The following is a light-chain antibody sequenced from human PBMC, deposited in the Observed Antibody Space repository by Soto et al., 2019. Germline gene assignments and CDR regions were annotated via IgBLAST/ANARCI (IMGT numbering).Light chain of an antibody. CDR2: EVS. J-gene: IGLJ2*01. CDR3: SSYAGNNNNMV. Sequence: QSALTQYPSASGSPGQSVTISCTGTSSDVGGYNYVSWYQQHPGKAPKLMIFEVSKRPSGVPDRFSGSKSGNTASLTVSGLQAEDEADYYCSSYAGNNNNMVFGGGTKLTVI. V-gene: IGLV2-8*01. CDR1: SSDVGGYNY.